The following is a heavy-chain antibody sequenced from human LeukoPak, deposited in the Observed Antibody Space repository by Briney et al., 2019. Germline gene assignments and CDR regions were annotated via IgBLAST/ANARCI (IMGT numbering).Heavy chain of an antibody. D-gene: IGHD1-26*01. CDR2: IYSDGST. CDR1: GFIVNTYY. V-gene: IGHV3-53*01. CDR3: ARIYSGSHYS. J-gene: IGHJ4*02. Sequence: GGSLRLSCAASGFIVNTYYMSWVRRAPGKGLEWVSIIYSDGSTYYADSVKGRFTISRDTSKNTLYLQMNSLRAEDTAVYYCARIYSGSHYSWGQGTLVTISS.